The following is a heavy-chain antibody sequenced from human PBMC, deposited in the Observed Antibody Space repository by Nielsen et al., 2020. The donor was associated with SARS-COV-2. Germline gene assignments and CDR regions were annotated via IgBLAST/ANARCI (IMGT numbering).Heavy chain of an antibody. J-gene: IGHJ4*02. D-gene: IGHD6-13*01. V-gene: IGHV1-18*01. Sequence: ASVKVSCKASGYTFTSYGISWMRQAPGQGLEWMGWISAYNGNTNYAQKLQGRVTMTTDTSTSTAYMELRSLRSDDTAVYYCARDGWGQQLDSFIDYWGQGTLVTVSS. CDR1: GYTFTSYG. CDR2: ISAYNGNT. CDR3: ARDGWGQQLDSFIDY.